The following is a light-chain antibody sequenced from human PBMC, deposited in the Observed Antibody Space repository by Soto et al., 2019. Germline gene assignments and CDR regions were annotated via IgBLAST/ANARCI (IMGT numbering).Light chain of an antibody. CDR2: AAS. V-gene: IGKV1-9*01. CDR1: QVISNF. CDR3: QQLESYPST. Sequence: IQLTQSPSSLSASVGDRVTITCRASQVISNFLAWYKQKPGKAPKLLIYAASTLQSGVPSRFSGSGSGTDFTLTISSLQPEAFATYYCQQLESYPSTFGGGTKVEIK. J-gene: IGKJ4*01.